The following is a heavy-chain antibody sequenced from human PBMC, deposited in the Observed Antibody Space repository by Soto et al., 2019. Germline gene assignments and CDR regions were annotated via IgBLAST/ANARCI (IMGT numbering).Heavy chain of an antibody. J-gene: IGHJ4*02. CDR2: INWNGENV. D-gene: IGHD7-27*01. V-gene: IGHV3-20*04. Sequence: EVQLVESGGTVVRPGGSLRLSCAASGFTFKDHGMNWVRQVPGEGLEWVSHINWNGENVGYADSVKGRFTISRDDARNSLYLQLNSLSAEDTALYFCARVRDWGLDFWGQGTLVTVSS. CDR3: ARVRDWGLDF. CDR1: GFTFKDHG.